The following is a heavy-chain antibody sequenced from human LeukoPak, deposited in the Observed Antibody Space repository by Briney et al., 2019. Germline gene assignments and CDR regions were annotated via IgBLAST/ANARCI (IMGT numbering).Heavy chain of an antibody. V-gene: IGHV3-33*01. D-gene: IGHD5-18*01. CDR2: TWSDGSNK. J-gene: IGHJ4*02. CDR1: GFTFSNYA. CDR3: ARDRGYDFGLPFDY. Sequence: PGGSLRLSCAASGFTFSNYAMHWVRQAPGKGLEWVALTWSDGSNKYYGDSVKDRFTISRDNSKNMLYLHMNSLRVEDTAVYYCARDRGYDFGLPFDYWGQGTLVTVSS.